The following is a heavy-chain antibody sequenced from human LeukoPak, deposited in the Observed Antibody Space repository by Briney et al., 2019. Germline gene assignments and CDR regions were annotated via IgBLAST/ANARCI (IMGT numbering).Heavy chain of an antibody. D-gene: IGHD6-13*01. CDR1: GGSISSGSYY. V-gene: IGHV4-61*02. CDR2: IYTSGST. J-gene: IGHJ1*01. Sequence: TSETLSLTCTVSGGSISSGSYYWSWIRQPAGQGLEWIGRIYTSGSTNYNPSLKSRVTISVDTSKNQFSLKLSSVTAADTAVYYCARESRIAAAEPIYFQHWGQGTLVTVSS. CDR3: ARESRIAAAEPIYFQH.